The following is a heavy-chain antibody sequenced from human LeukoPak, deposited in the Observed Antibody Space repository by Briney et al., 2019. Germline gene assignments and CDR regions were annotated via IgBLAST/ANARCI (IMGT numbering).Heavy chain of an antibody. CDR3: ASGFLDDFWSGHF. J-gene: IGHJ4*02. CDR2: IKYDGSEK. Sequence: GGSLRLSCAASGFTFSTHWMSWVRQAPGKGPEWVANIKYDGSEKYYVDSVKGRLTISRDNAKNSLYLQMNSLRAEDTAVYYCASGFLDDFWSGHFWGQGTLVTVSS. CDR1: GFTFSTHW. D-gene: IGHD3-3*01. V-gene: IGHV3-7*01.